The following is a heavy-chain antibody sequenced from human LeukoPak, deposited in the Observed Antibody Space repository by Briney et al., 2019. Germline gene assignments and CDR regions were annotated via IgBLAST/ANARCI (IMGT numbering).Heavy chain of an antibody. CDR3: AKDPGYCSSTSCYFLDY. J-gene: IGHJ4*02. Sequence: GGSLRLSCAASGFTFSSYAMHWVRQAPGKGLEWVAVISYDGSNKYYADSVKGRFTISRDNSKNTLYLQMNSLRAEDTAVYYCAKDPGYCSSTSCYFLDYWGQGTLVTVSS. D-gene: IGHD2-2*01. V-gene: IGHV3-30-3*01. CDR1: GFTFSSYA. CDR2: ISYDGSNK.